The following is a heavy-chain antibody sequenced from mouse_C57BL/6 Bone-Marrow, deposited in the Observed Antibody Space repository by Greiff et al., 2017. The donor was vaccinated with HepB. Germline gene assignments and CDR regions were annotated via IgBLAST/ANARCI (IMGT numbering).Heavy chain of an antibody. CDR2: IDPNSGGT. Sequence: VQLQQPGAELVKPGASVKLSCKASGYTFTSYWMHWVKQRPGRGLEWIRRIDPNSGGTKYNEKFKSKATLTVDKPSSTAYMQLSSLTSEDSAVYYCAKDGYQGGFAYWGQGTLVTVSA. D-gene: IGHD2-3*01. J-gene: IGHJ3*01. V-gene: IGHV1-72*01. CDR1: GYTFTSYW. CDR3: AKDGYQGGFAY.